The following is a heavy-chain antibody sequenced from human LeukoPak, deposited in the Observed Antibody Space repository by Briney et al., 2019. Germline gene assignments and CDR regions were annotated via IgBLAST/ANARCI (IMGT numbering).Heavy chain of an antibody. CDR3: ARTPNRDGYSHIDF. CDR2: LSDSGAST. J-gene: IGHJ4*02. Sequence: GGSLRLSCAASGFTFSSYAMSWVRQAPGKGLEWVSTLSDSGASTYYADSVEGRFTISRDNSRNTMYLQMDSLRAGDTGVYFCARTPNRDGYSHIDFWGQGALVTVSS. D-gene: IGHD5-24*01. CDR1: GFTFSSYA. V-gene: IGHV3-23*01.